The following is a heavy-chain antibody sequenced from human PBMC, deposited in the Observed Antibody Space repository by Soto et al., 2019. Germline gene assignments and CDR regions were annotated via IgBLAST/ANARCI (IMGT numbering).Heavy chain of an antibody. Sequence: LSLTCTVSGGSISSSSYYWGWIRQPPGKGLEWIGSIYYSGSTYYNPSLKSRVTISVDTSKNQFSLKLSSVTAADTAVYYCARQRARIPDNWFDPWGQGTLVTVSS. CDR3: ARQRARIPDNWFDP. CDR1: GGSISSSSYY. J-gene: IGHJ5*02. CDR2: IYYSGST. D-gene: IGHD5-12*01. V-gene: IGHV4-39*01.